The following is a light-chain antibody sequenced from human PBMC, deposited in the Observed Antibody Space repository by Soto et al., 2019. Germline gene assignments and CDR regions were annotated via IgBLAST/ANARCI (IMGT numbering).Light chain of an antibody. Sequence: EIVTTQSPATLSVVPGERATLSCRASQSVSNNYLAWYQQKPGQAPSLLIFGASNRAPDIPDRFSGSGSGTDFTLTISRLEPEDFAVYFCQQYGSSVKTFGQGTKVDIK. CDR1: QSVSNNY. CDR2: GAS. V-gene: IGKV3-20*01. J-gene: IGKJ1*01. CDR3: QQYGSSVKT.